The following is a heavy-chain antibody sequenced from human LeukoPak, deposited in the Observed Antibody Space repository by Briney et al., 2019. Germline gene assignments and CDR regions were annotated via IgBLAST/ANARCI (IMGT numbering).Heavy chain of an antibody. V-gene: IGHV1-69*05. D-gene: IGHD3-3*01. J-gene: IGHJ3*02. CDR1: GGTFSSYA. CDR2: IIPIFGTA. CDR3: AREGDFWSGYHDASGDAFDI. Sequence: SVKVSCKASGGTFSSYAISWVRQAPGQGLEWMGGIIPIFGTANYALKFQGRVTITTDESTSTAYMELSSLRSEDTAVYYCAREGDFWSGYHDASGDAFDIWGQGTMVTVSS.